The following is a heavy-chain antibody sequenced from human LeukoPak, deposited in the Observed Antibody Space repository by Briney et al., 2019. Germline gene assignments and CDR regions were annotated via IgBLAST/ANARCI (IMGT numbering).Heavy chain of an antibody. CDR1: GFTFSSYW. J-gene: IGHJ4*02. Sequence: GGSLRLSCAASGFTFSSYWMSWVRQTPGEGLEYLANINQVGSQTYYMDSVKGRFTISRDNAKDSLYLQMNSLRAEDTAVYYCATNSGKRFDYWGQGTLVTVSS. V-gene: IGHV3-7*01. CDR2: INQVGSQT. D-gene: IGHD1-1*01. CDR3: ATNSGKRFDY.